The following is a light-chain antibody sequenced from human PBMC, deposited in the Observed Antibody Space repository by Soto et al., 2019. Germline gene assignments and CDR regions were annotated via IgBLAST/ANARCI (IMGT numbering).Light chain of an antibody. CDR3: QQSYSXPLT. Sequence: DIQMTQSPSSLSASVLDRLTITCRASQSISRHLNWYQQKSGKAPKLLIFGASSFQSGVPSRFSGSGYGTDFTLTISSLQPEDFATYYSQQSYSXPLTCGGGTKV. V-gene: IGKV1-39*01. J-gene: IGKJ4*01. CDR2: GAS. CDR1: QSISRH.